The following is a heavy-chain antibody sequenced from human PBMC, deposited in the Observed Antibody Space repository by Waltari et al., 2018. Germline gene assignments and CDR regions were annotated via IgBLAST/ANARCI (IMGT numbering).Heavy chain of an antibody. J-gene: IGHJ4*02. CDR2: INHSGST. CDR1: GGSFRGYY. CDR3: ARSIAARALDY. Sequence: QVQLQQWGAGLLKPSETLSLTCAVYGGSFRGYYWSWIRQPPGKGLEWIGEINHSGSTNYNPSLKSRVTISVDTSKNQFSLKLSSVTAADTAVYYCARSIAARALDYWGQGTLVTVSS. D-gene: IGHD6-6*01. V-gene: IGHV4-34*01.